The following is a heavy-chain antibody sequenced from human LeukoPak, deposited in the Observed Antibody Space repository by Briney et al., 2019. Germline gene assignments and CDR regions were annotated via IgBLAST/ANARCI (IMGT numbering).Heavy chain of an antibody. CDR2: INHSGST. V-gene: IGHV4-34*01. CDR3: ARVAYDILTGYYDRDYYYYMDV. CDR1: GGSFSGYY. Sequence: SSETLSLTCAVYGGSFSGYYWSWIRQPPGKGLEWIGEINHSGSTNYNPSLKSRVTVSVDTSKNRFSLKLSSVTAADTAVYYCARVAYDILTGYYDRDYYYYMDVWGKGTTVTISS. J-gene: IGHJ6*03. D-gene: IGHD3-9*01.